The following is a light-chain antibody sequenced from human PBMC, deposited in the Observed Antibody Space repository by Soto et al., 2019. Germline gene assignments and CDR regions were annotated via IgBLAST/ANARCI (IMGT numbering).Light chain of an antibody. CDR1: SSEIGGFYD. V-gene: IGLV1-40*01. Sequence: QSVLAQPASVSGAPGQGVTISCTGSSSEIGGFYDVSWFQQLPGKAPKLIIYGNNNRPSGVPDRFSGSKSGTSASLAITGLQDEDEADYYCQSYDNSLSVIFGGGTKVTVL. CDR2: GNN. J-gene: IGLJ2*01. CDR3: QSYDNSLSVI.